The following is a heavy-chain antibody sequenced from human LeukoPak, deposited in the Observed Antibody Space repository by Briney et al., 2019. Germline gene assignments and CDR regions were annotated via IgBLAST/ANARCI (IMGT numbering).Heavy chain of an antibody. Sequence: PSETLSLTCTVSGGSISSSSYYWGWIRQPPGKGLEWIGSIYYSGSTYYNPSLKSRVTISVDTSKNQFSLKLSSVTAADTAVYYCARSLDYYDSSGYYPSPKYFQHWGQGTLVTVSS. CDR3: ARSLDYYDSSGYYPSPKYFQH. CDR1: GGSISSSSYY. J-gene: IGHJ1*01. CDR2: IYYSGST. V-gene: IGHV4-39*01. D-gene: IGHD3-22*01.